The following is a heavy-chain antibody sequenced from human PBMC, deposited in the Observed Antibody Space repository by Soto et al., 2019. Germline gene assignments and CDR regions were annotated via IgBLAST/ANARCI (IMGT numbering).Heavy chain of an antibody. CDR3: ARAWEYDFWSGYYTVAPRDY. CDR1: GGTFSSYA. D-gene: IGHD3-3*01. CDR2: IIPIFGTA. V-gene: IGHV1-69*13. Sequence: ASVKVSCKASGGTFSSYAISWVRQAPGQGLEWMGGIIPIFGTANYAQKFQGRVTITADESTSIAYMELRSLRSDDTAVYYCARAWEYDFWSGYYTVAPRDYWGQGTLVTVSS. J-gene: IGHJ4*02.